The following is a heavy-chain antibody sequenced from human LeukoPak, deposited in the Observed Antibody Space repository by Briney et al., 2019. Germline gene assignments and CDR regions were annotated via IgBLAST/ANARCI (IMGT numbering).Heavy chain of an antibody. J-gene: IGHJ3*02. D-gene: IGHD3-10*01. CDR2: ISGRGGST. Sequence: GGSLRLSCAASGFTFSSYAMSWVRQAPGKGLEWVSAISGRGGSTYYADSVKGRFTISRDNSKNTLYLQMNSLRAEDTAVYYCAKDVGILWFGELLNAFDIWGQGTMVTVSS. CDR3: AKDVGILWFGELLNAFDI. V-gene: IGHV3-23*01. CDR1: GFTFSSYA.